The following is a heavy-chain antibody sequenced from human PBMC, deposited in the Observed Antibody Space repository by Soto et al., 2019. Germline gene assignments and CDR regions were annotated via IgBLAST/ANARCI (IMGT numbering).Heavy chain of an antibody. D-gene: IGHD3-3*01. J-gene: IGHJ4*02. CDR2: INPKSGGT. Sequence: ASVKVSCKASGYTFTGYYMHWVRQAPGQGLELMGWINPKSGGTNYAQKFQGRVTMTRDXXXXXAXMXLXXXXSDXTAVYYCARDSRFLEWLLDYWGQGTLVTVSS. CDR1: GYTFTGYY. V-gene: IGHV1-2*02. CDR3: ARDSRFLEWLLDY.